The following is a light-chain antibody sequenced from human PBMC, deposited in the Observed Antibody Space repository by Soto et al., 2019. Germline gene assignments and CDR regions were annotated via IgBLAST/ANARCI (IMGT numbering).Light chain of an antibody. CDR1: QTITTW. J-gene: IGKJ1*01. V-gene: IGKV1-5*01. CDR2: DAS. CDR3: QQYTNTNNPWM. Sequence: DIRVTQSPPTLSSSVLERFTITCRAIQTITTWMAWYQQKPGKAPKLLVYDASTLQSGVATRFSGSGSGTEFTLIISGLQPEDSATYYCQQYTNTNNPWMFGQGTKVDIK.